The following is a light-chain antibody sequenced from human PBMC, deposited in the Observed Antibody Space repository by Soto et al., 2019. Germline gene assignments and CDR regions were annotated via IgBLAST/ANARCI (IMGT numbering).Light chain of an antibody. CDR3: NSYTTSSTLPSV. CDR1: SSDVGAYNY. CDR2: EVS. V-gene: IGLV2-14*01. J-gene: IGLJ1*01. Sequence: QPALTQPASVSGSPGQSITISCTGTSSDVGAYNYVSWYQQHPGKAPKLMIYEVSNRPSGVSDRFSGSKSGNTASLTISGLQAEDEADYYCNSYTTSSTLPSVSGTGTKVTVL.